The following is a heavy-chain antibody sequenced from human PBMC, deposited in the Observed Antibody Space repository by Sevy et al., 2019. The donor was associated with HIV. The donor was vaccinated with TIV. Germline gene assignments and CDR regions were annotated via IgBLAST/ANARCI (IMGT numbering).Heavy chain of an antibody. CDR2: FTGSGTNT. D-gene: IGHD6-19*01. V-gene: IGHV3-23*01. CDR1: GFTFSSYA. CDR3: AKDSILVAGHFDY. Sequence: GGSLRLSCAASGFTFSSYAMSWVRQAPGKGLEWVSSFTGSGTNTFYADSVKGRFTISRDNSKNTLYLQMNNLRAEDTAVYYCAKDSILVAGHFDYWGQGTLVTVSS. J-gene: IGHJ4*02.